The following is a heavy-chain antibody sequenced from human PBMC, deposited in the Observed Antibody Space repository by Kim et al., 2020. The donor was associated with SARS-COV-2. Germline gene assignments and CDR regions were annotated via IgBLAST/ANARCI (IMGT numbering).Heavy chain of an antibody. V-gene: IGHV3-48*03. CDR3: ARDKGQYLDWLGDY. CDR1: GFTFSSYE. D-gene: IGHD3-9*01. CDR2: ISSSGSII. Sequence: GGSLRLSCAVSGFTFSSYEMNWVRQAPGKGLEWISYISSSGSIIYYADSVNGRFTISRDNAKNSLYLQMNSLRAEDTAFYYCARDKGQYLDWLGDYWGQGTLVTVSS. J-gene: IGHJ4*02.